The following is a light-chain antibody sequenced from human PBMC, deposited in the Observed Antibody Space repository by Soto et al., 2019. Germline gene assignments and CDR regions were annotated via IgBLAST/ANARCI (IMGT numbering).Light chain of an antibody. V-gene: IGKV4-1*01. CDR2: WAS. Sequence: DIVMTQSPDSLAVSLGERATINCKSSQSVLYSSNNKNYLAWYQQKPGQPPKLLIYWASTRESGVPDRFSGSGSGTDFTLTISNLQAEDVAVYYCQQYYITPFTFGPGTKVDIK. CDR3: QQYYITPFT. J-gene: IGKJ3*01. CDR1: QSVLYSSNNKNY.